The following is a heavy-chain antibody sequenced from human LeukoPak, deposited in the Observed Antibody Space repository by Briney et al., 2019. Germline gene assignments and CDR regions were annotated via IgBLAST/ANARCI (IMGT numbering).Heavy chain of an antibody. CDR3: AKEGGGYYDSSGNY. CDR2: ISGSGGAT. Sequence: GGSLRLSCAASGFTFSSYAMSWVRQAPGKGLDWVSAISGSGGATYYADSVKGRFTISRDNSKNTLYLQMNSLRAEDTAVFYCAKEGGGYYDSSGNYWAQGALVTVSS. V-gene: IGHV3-23*01. J-gene: IGHJ4*02. CDR1: GFTFSSYA. D-gene: IGHD3-22*01.